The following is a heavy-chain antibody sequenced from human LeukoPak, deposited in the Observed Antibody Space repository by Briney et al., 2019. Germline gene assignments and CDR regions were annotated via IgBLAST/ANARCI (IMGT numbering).Heavy chain of an antibody. D-gene: IGHD3-16*02. CDR3: ARDAEIWGSYRLPL. J-gene: IGHJ4*02. Sequence: SETLSLTCTVSGGSISSGDYYRSWIRQPPGKGLEWIGYIYYSGSTYYNPSLKSRVTISVDTSKNQFSLKLSSVTAADTAVYYCARDAEIWGSYRLPLWGQGTLVTVSS. CDR2: IYYSGST. CDR1: GGSISSGDYY. V-gene: IGHV4-30-4*01.